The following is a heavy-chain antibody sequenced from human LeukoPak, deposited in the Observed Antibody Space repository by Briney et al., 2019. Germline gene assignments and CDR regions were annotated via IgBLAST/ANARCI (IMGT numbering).Heavy chain of an antibody. CDR1: GYTFTSYD. CDR2: MNPNSGNT. CDR3: ARSPAWGYSSPYYFDY. J-gene: IGHJ4*02. V-gene: IGHV1-8*03. D-gene: IGHD3-16*01. Sequence: ASVKVSCKASGYTFTSYDINWVRQATGQGLEWMGWMNPNSGNTGYAQKFQGRVTITRNTAIRTAYMELSSLRSEDSAVYYCARSPAWGYSSPYYFDYWGQGTLVTVSS.